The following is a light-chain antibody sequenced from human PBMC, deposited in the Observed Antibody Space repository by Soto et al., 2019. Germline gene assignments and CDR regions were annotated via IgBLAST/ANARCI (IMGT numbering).Light chain of an antibody. V-gene: IGKV3-15*01. J-gene: IGKJ4*01. Sequence: ETVMTQSPATLSVSPGERATLSCRASQSISSNLAWYQQKPGQAPRLLIYGASTRATGIPARFTGSGSGTEFTLTISSLQSEDFAVYYCQQYNNWQLTFGGGTKVDIK. CDR1: QSISSN. CDR3: QQYNNWQLT. CDR2: GAS.